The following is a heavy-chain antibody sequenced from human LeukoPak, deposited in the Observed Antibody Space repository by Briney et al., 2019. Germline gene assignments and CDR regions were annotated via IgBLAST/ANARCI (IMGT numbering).Heavy chain of an antibody. CDR2: ISGGGDAT. Sequence: GGSLRLSCAASGFTFSSYAMGWVRQAPGKGLEWVSLISGGGDATYYGDSVKGRFTISRDNSKNTLYLQMKSLRAEDTAVYYCAKQYCSSTKCYYFDYWGQGTLVTVSS. J-gene: IGHJ4*02. CDR3: AKQYCSSTKCYYFDY. V-gene: IGHV3-23*01. CDR1: GFTFSSYA. D-gene: IGHD2-2*01.